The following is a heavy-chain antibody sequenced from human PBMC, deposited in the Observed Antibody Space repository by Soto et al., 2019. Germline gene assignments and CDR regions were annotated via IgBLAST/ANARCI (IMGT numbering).Heavy chain of an antibody. V-gene: IGHV1-69*13. D-gene: IGHD3-22*01. CDR2: IIPIFGTA. CDR1: GGTFSTYT. Sequence: ASVKVSCKSCGGTFSTYTLAWVRQAPGQGGDGVGGIIPIFGTANYPQNFKGRVTITADESTSTAYMELSSLRSEDTAVYYCARSHHSSGYWNSCFDPWGQGTLVTVSS. J-gene: IGHJ5*02. CDR3: ARSHHSSGYWNSCFDP.